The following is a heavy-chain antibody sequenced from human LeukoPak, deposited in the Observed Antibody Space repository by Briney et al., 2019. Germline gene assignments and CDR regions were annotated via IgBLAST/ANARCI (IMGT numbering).Heavy chain of an antibody. V-gene: IGHV1-18*01. Sequence: ASVTVSCKASGYTFTSYGISWVRQAPGQGLEWMGWISAYNGNTNYAQKLQGRVTMTTDTSTSTAYMELRSLRSDDTAVYYCARDSDVVVVAAMISPFDIWGQGTMVTVSS. D-gene: IGHD2-15*01. CDR3: ARDSDVVVVAAMISPFDI. CDR1: GYTFTSYG. CDR2: ISAYNGNT. J-gene: IGHJ3*02.